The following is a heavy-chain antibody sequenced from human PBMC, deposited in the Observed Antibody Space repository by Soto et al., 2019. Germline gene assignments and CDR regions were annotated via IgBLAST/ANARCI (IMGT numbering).Heavy chain of an antibody. V-gene: IGHV1-3*01. CDR2: INAGPGNT. Sequence: QVHLVQSGAEVRKPGASVMISCTASGYTLNHYPMHWVRQAPGQGLEWMGWINAGPGNTKYSQKFQGRVTVTRDTLTNTAYMELNRLRSEDTAVYYCARDVTIYSVVVISGFAYWGQGTLVTVSS. CDR3: ARDVTIYSVVVISGFAY. CDR1: GYTLNHYP. D-gene: IGHD3-3*01. J-gene: IGHJ4*02.